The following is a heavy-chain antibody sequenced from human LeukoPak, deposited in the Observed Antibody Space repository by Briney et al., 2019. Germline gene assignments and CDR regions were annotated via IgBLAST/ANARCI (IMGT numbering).Heavy chain of an antibody. CDR3: AKETPYSGSYFDY. J-gene: IGHJ4*02. D-gene: IGHD1-26*01. CDR1: GFTFSSYG. CDR2: IRYDGSNK. V-gene: IGHV3-30*02. Sequence: GGSLRLSCAASGFTFSSYGMHWVRQAPGKGLEWVAFIRYDGSNKYYADSVKGRFTISRDNSKNTLYLQMNSPRAEDTAVYYCAKETPYSGSYFDYWGQGTLVTVSS.